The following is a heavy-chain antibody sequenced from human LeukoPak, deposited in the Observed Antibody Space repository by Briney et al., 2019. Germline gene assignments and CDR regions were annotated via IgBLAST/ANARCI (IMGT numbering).Heavy chain of an antibody. CDR1: GFTVSSNY. CDR3: AKDRCSNGIGCYYYYMDA. V-gene: IGHV3-30*02. Sequence: GGSLRLSCAASGFTVSSNYMSWVRQAPGKGLEWVAYIQYDGSNEQYADSVKGRFSISRDSSKNILYLQLNSLRAEDTAVYYCAKDRCSNGIGCYYYYMDAWGKGTTVTISS. CDR2: IQYDGSNE. J-gene: IGHJ6*03. D-gene: IGHD2-8*01.